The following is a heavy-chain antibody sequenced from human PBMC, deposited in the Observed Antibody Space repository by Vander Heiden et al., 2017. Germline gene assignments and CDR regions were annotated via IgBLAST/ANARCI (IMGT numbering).Heavy chain of an antibody. CDR3: ARDQGAV. J-gene: IGHJ6*02. CDR1: GFTFSSYI. Sequence: EVQLAESGAGLVKPGGSLRPSWAASGFTFSSYIMTWVRQAPGKGLGWVSSISSRRSDIYYADSVKGRFTSSRDNAKNSLYLQMNSLRAEDTAVYYCARDQGAVWGQGTTVTVSS. V-gene: IGHV3-21*01. CDR2: ISSRRSDI. D-gene: IGHD3-16*01.